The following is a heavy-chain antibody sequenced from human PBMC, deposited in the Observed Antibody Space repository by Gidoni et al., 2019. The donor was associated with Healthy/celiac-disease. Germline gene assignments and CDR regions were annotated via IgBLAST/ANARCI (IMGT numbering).Heavy chain of an antibody. CDR1: GFTFSSYA. J-gene: IGHJ6*02. CDR3: AKDLDYYYYGMDV. V-gene: IGHV3-23*01. Sequence: EVQLLESGGGLVQPGGSLRLSCAASGFTFSSYAMSWVRQAPGKGLERVSAISGSGGSTYYADSVKGRFTISRDNSKNTLYLQMNSLRAEDTAVYYCAKDLDYYYYGMDVWGQGTTVTVSS. CDR2: ISGSGGST.